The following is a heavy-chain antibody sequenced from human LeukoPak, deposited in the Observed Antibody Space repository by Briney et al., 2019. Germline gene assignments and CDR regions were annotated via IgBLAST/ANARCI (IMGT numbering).Heavy chain of an antibody. CDR2: IKQDGSVE. J-gene: IGHJ4*02. D-gene: IGHD4-23*01. V-gene: IGHV3-7*01. CDR1: GFTFENYW. CDR3: ARWAGVTDY. Sequence: GGSLRLSCAASGFTFENYWISWMRQAPGKGPEWVAHIKQDGSVEHYLDSVKGRFTISRDNAKNSLILQMNSLRADDTAMYYCARWAGVTDYWGQGTLVTVSA.